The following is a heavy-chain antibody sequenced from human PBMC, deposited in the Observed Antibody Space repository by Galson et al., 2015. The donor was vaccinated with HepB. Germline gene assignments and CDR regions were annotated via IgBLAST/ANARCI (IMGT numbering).Heavy chain of an antibody. CDR1: GYRFTNYW. Sequence: QSGAEVKKPGESLQISCKASGYRFTNYWITWVRQKPGQGLEWMGRIDPSDSYTNYSPSFQGHVTISVDRSISTAYLQWSSLKASDSAIYYCARSVVTVSGTCGDNWGQGTLVTVSS. CDR2: IDPSDSYT. D-gene: IGHD6-19*01. CDR3: ARSVVTVSGTCGDN. J-gene: IGHJ4*02. V-gene: IGHV5-10-1*01.